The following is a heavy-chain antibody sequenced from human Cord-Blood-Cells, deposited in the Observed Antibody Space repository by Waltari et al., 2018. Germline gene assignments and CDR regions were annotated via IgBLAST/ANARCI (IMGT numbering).Heavy chain of an antibody. J-gene: IGHJ4*02. CDR2: IYYSGCT. V-gene: IGHV4-39*01. D-gene: IGHD6-19*01. Sequence: QLQLQESGPGLVKPSETLSLTCTVSGGSISSSSYYWGWIRQPPGKGLEWIGSIYYSGCTYYNPSLKSRVTISVDTSKNQFSLKLSSVTAADTAVYYCARISGSGWYFDYWGQGTLVTVSS. CDR1: GGSISSSSYY. CDR3: ARISGSGWYFDY.